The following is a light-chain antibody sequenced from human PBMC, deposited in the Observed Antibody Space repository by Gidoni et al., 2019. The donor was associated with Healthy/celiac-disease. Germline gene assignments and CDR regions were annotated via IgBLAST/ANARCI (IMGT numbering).Light chain of an antibody. CDR3: QQSYSSPRT. J-gene: IGKJ1*01. V-gene: IGKV1-39*01. CDR1: QSISSY. CDR2: ATA. Sequence: DIQMTQSPSSLSASVGDRVTITCRASQSISSYLNWYQQRPGKSPKLLIYATARLQSGVPSRFRGSGSGTDFTLTISSLQPEDFATYYCQQSYSSPRTCGQGTKVEIE.